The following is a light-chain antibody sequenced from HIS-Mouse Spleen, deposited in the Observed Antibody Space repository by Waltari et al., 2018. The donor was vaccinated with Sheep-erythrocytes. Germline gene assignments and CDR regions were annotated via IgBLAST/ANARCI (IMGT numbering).Light chain of an antibody. CDR3: AAWDDSLNGYV. J-gene: IGLJ1*01. CDR2: YDD. V-gene: IGLV1-36*01. CDR1: SSNIGTNA. Sequence: QSVLTQPPSVSEAPRQRVPISCSGSSSNIGTNAVTWYQQLPGKAPKLLIYYDDLLPSGVSDRFSGSKSGTSASLAISGLQSEDEADYYCAAWDDSLNGYVFGTGTKVTVL.